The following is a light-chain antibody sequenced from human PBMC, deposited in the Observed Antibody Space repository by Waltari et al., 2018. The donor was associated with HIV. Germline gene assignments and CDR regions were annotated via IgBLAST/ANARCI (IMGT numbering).Light chain of an antibody. CDR1: QNIYSY. V-gene: IGKV1-9*01. CDR2: ATS. Sequence: DIQLTQSPSFLSASVGDRVTITCRASQNIYSYLAWYQQKPGRAPQVLIYATSTLQSGVPSRFSGSGSGTEFALTITNLQPDDYATYYCQQVNGYPLTFGGGTKVGIK. J-gene: IGKJ4*01. CDR3: QQVNGYPLT.